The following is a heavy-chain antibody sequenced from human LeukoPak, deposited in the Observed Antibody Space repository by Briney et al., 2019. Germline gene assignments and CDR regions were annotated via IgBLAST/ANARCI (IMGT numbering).Heavy chain of an antibody. CDR1: GGSFSGYY. J-gene: IGHJ4*02. CDR3: ARVYGSGSCEL. Sequence: SETLSLTCAVYGGSFSGYYWSWIRQPPGKGLEWIGEINHSGSTNYNPSLKSRVTISVDTSKNQFSLKLSSVTAADTAVYYCARVYGSGSCELWGQGTLVTVSS. D-gene: IGHD3-10*01. CDR2: INHSGST. V-gene: IGHV4-34*01.